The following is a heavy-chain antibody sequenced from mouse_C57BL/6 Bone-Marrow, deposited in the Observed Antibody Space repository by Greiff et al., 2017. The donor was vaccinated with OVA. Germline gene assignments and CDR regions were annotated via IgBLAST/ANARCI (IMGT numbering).Heavy chain of an antibody. CDR2: IRNKANGYTT. Sequence: EVMLVESGGGLVQPGGSLSLSCAASGFTFTDYYMSWVRQPPGKALEWLGFIRNKANGYTTEYSASVKGRFTISRDNSQSILYLQMNALRAEDSATYYCASSSSYGYDVYYFDYWGQGTTLTVSS. J-gene: IGHJ2*01. D-gene: IGHD2-2*01. CDR3: ASSSSYGYDVYYFDY. CDR1: GFTFTDYY. V-gene: IGHV7-3*01.